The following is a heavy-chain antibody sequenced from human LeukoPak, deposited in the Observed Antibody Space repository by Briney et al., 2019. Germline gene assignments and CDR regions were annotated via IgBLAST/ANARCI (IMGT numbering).Heavy chain of an antibody. CDR1: GFTFSSYA. CDR3: ARGDPGRYFDWLLNHEPTQQFDY. D-gene: IGHD3-9*01. V-gene: IGHV3-23*01. CDR2: ISGSGGST. Sequence: GGSLRLSCAAFGFTFSSYAMSWVRQAPGKGLEWVSAISGSGGSTYYADSVKGRFTISRDKSKNTLYLQMNSLRAEDTAVYYCARGDPGRYFDWLLNHEPTQQFDYWGQGTLVTVSS. J-gene: IGHJ4*02.